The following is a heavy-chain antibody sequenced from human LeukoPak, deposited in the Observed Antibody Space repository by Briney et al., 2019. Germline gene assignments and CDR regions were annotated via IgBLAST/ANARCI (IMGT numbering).Heavy chain of an antibody. CDR2: LNIDGSST. D-gene: IGHD3-22*01. Sequence: GGSLRLSCAASGFTFSSYWMHWVRQAPGKGLVWVSRLNIDGSSTSYADSMKGRFTISRDNAKDTLYLRMNSLRVEDTAVCYCARTYYDTTGPPGYWGQGTLVTVSS. CDR1: GFTFSSYW. V-gene: IGHV3-74*01. CDR3: ARTYYDTTGPPGY. J-gene: IGHJ4*02.